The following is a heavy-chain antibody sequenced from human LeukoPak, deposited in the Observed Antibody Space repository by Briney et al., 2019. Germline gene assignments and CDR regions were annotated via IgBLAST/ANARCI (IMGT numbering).Heavy chain of an antibody. V-gene: IGHV1-8*01. J-gene: IGHJ5*02. D-gene: IGHD2-8*01. CDR1: GYTFTSYD. Sequence: ASVKVSCKASGYTFTSYDINWVRQATGQGLEWMGWMNPNSGNTGYAQKLQGRVTMTTDTSTSTAYMELRSLRSDDTAVYYCARGNGLMKEFDPWGQGTLVTVSS. CDR2: MNPNSGNT. CDR3: ARGNGLMKEFDP.